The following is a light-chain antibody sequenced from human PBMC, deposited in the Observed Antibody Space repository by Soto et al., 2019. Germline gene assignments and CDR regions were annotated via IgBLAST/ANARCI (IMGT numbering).Light chain of an antibody. CDR3: AAWDDNLNGPL. CDR2: SDD. CDR1: NSNIGRYS. Sequence: QPVLTQPPSLSGTPGQRVTISCSGSNSNIGRYSVNWYQHFPGTAPKILIYSDDERPSGVPVRFSGSKSGTSASLAISGLQSEDEAEYYCAAWDDNLNGPLFGGGTKVTVL. J-gene: IGLJ3*02. V-gene: IGLV1-44*01.